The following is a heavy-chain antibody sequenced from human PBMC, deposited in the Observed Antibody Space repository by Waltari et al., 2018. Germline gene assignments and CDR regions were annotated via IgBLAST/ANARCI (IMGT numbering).Heavy chain of an antibody. V-gene: IGHV3-53*01. CDR3: ARDGSSGPLLGGGFDY. CDR2: IYSCGST. CDR1: GFTVSSNY. D-gene: IGHD3-22*01. Sequence: EVQLVESGGGLIQPGGSLRLSCAASGFTVSSNYMSWVRQAPGKGLEWVSVIYSCGSTYYADSVKGRFTISRDNSKNTLYLQMNSLRAEDTAVYYCARDGSSGPLLGGGFDYWGQGTLVTVSS. J-gene: IGHJ4*02.